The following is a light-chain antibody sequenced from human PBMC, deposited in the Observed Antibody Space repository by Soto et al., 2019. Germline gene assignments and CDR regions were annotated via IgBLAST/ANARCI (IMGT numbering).Light chain of an antibody. V-gene: IGKV1-8*01. CDR1: QCISSY. Sequence: AIRMTQSPSSLSASTGDRVTITCRASQCISSYLAWYQQKPVKAPKLLIYAASTLQSVVPSRFSGSGSGTDFTLTISCLQSEDFATYYCQQYYSYPYTFGQGTKLEIK. CDR2: AAS. CDR3: QQYYSYPYT. J-gene: IGKJ2*01.